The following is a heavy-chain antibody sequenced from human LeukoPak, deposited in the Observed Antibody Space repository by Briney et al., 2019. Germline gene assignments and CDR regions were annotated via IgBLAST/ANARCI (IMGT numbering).Heavy chain of an antibody. CDR1: GGSISSGGYY. CDR2: IYYSGST. J-gene: IGHJ4*02. Sequence: SETLSLTCTVSGGSISSGGYYWTWIRQHPGKGLEWIGYIYYSGSTYYNPSLKSRLTMSVDTSKNQFSLKLSSVTAADTGVYYCARLIYTFGAGRYFDYWGQGTLVTVSS. D-gene: IGHD3/OR15-3a*01. CDR3: ARLIYTFGAGRYFDY. V-gene: IGHV4-31*03.